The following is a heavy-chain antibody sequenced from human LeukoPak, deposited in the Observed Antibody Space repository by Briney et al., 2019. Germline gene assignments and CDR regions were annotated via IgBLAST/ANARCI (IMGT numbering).Heavy chain of an antibody. J-gene: IGHJ4*02. CDR3: AKYDAVGTMGY. CDR2: ISGSGGST. D-gene: IGHD3-16*01. V-gene: IGHV3-23*01. Sequence: PGGSLRLSCAAFGFTFNNYYMSWIRQAPGKGLEWVSAISGSGGSTYYADSVKGRFTISRDNSKNTLYLQMNSLRAEDTAVYYCAKYDAVGTMGYWGQGTLVTVSS. CDR1: GFTFNNYY.